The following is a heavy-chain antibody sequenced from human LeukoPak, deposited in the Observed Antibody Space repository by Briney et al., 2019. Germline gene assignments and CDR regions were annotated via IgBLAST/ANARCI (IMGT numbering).Heavy chain of an antibody. D-gene: IGHD3-10*01. CDR1: GFTFSSYA. CDR2: ISGSGGST. Sequence: GSLRLSCAASGFTFSSYAMSWVRQAPGKELEWVSAISGSGGSTYYADSVKGRFTISRDNSKNTLYLQMNSLRAEDTAVYYCAKNEPREPGSLVYFDYWGQGTLVTVSS. V-gene: IGHV3-23*01. J-gene: IGHJ4*02. CDR3: AKNEPREPGSLVYFDY.